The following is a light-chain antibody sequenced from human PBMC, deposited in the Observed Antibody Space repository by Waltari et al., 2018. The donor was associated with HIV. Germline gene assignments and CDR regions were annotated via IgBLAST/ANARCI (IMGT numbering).Light chain of an antibody. CDR2: GTS. CDR1: QSVSSSY. J-gene: IGKJ3*01. V-gene: IGKV3-20*01. CDR3: QQYGSSPPLFT. Sequence: EIVLTQSPGTLSLSPGERATLSCRASQSVSSSYLAWYQQKPGQAPRLLIYGTSSRATGSPDRFSCSGSGTDFTLTISRLEPEDFAVYYCQQYGSSPPLFTFGPGTKVDIK.